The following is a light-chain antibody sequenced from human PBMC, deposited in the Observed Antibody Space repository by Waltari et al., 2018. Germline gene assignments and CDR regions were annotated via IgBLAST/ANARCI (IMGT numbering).Light chain of an antibody. CDR1: RSNVGSNY. V-gene: IGLV1-47*01. CDR3: ASWDFRLTVGV. Sequence: QSVLTQPPSASGTPGQKVTISCSGGRSNVGSNYVNWYQHFPGSAPKLLFYRDNQRHSGVPARFSASKSGTSASLSISDLRPEDEADYYCASWDFRLTVGVFGGGSRLTVL. J-gene: IGLJ3*02. CDR2: RDN.